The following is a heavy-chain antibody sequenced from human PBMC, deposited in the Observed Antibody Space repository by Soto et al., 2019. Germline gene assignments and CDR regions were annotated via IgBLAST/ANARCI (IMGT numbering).Heavy chain of an antibody. V-gene: IGHV1-24*01. D-gene: IGHD5-18*01. J-gene: IGHJ4*02. CDR3: ATDLRGGYRNYFDY. Sequence: GASVKVSCKVSGYTLTELSMHWVRQAPGKGLEWMGGFDPEDGETIYAQKFQGRVTMTEDTSTDTAYMELSSLRSEDTAVYYCATDLRGGYRNYFDYWGPGTLVTVSS. CDR1: GYTLTELS. CDR2: FDPEDGET.